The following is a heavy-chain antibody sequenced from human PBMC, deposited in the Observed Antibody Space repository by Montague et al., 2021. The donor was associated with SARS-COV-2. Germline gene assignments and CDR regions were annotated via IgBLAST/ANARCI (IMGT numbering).Heavy chain of an antibody. D-gene: IGHD5-12*01. CDR2: IYYSGST. V-gene: IGHV4-39*01. CDR1: GGSISSSSYY. CDR3: ARHERQWLRLYPYYFDY. Sequence: SETRSLTCTVSGGSISSSSYYWGWIRQPPGKGLEWIGSIYYSGSTYYNPSLKSRVTISVDTSKNQFSLKLSSVTAADTAAYYCARHERQWLRLYPYYFDYWGQGTLVTVSS. J-gene: IGHJ4*02.